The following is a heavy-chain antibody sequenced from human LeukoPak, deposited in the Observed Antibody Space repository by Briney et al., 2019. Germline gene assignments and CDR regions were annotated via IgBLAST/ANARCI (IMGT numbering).Heavy chain of an antibody. CDR2: INSDGRST. CDR1: GFTLSSYW. Sequence: AGSLRLSCAASGFTLSSYWMDWVSHVPGKGMVWVSHINSDGRSTRYADSVKGRFTISRDNAKNTLYLQMNSLRAEDTGVYYCARERDSYGFDYWGQGTLVTVSS. CDR3: ARERDSYGFDY. V-gene: IGHV3-74*01. D-gene: IGHD5-18*01. J-gene: IGHJ4*02.